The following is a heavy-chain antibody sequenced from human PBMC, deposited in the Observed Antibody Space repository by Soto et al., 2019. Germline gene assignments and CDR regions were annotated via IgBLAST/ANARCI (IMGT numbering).Heavy chain of an antibody. Sequence: PGGSLRLSCAASGFTFSSYGMHWVRQAPGKGLEWVAVISYDGSNKYYADSVKGRFTISRDNSKNTLYLQMNSLRAEDTAVYYCAKDLGTVSLLGYGMDVWGQGTTVTVSS. J-gene: IGHJ6*02. CDR1: GFTFSSYG. CDR3: AKDLGTVSLLGYGMDV. CDR2: ISYDGSNK. V-gene: IGHV3-30*18. D-gene: IGHD5-18*01.